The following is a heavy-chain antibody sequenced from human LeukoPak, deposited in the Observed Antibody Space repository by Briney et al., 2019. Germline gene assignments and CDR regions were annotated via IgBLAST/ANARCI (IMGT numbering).Heavy chain of an antibody. V-gene: IGHV3-23*01. CDR3: AKDLRGSSTTYSFDY. J-gene: IGHJ4*02. Sequence: GGSLRLSCAASGFTFITYAMSWVRQAPGKGLEWVSAISGGGGSTFYADSVKGRFTISRDNSKNTLYLQMNSLRAGDTAVYHCAKDLRGSSTTYSFDYWGQGTLVTVSS. CDR1: GFTFITYA. D-gene: IGHD3-16*01. CDR2: ISGGGGST.